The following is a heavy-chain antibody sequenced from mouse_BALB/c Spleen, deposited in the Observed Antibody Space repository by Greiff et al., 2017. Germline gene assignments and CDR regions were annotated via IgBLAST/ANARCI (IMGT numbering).Heavy chain of an antibody. Sequence: EVKLVESGGGLVKPGGSLKLSCAASGFTFSSYAMSWVRQTPEKRLEWVASISSGGSTYYPDSVKGRFTISRDNARNILYLQMSSLRSEDTAMYYCARESTMISFDYWGQGTTLTVSS. V-gene: IGHV5-6-5*01. D-gene: IGHD2-4*01. CDR1: GFTFSSYA. CDR3: ARESTMISFDY. J-gene: IGHJ2*01. CDR2: ISSGGST.